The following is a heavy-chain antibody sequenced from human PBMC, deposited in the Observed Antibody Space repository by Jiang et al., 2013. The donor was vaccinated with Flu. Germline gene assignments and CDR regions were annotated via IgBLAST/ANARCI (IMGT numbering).Heavy chain of an antibody. V-gene: IGHV4-34*01. Sequence: LLKPSETLSLTCAVYGGSFSGYYWSWIRQPPGKGLEWIGEINHSGSTNYNPSLKSRVTTSVDTSKNQFSLKLSSVTAADTAVYYCASVYEVRMDVWGQGTTVTVSS. D-gene: IGHD5/OR15-5a*01. CDR1: GGSFSGYY. CDR3: ASVYEVRMDV. CDR2: INHSGST. J-gene: IGHJ6*02.